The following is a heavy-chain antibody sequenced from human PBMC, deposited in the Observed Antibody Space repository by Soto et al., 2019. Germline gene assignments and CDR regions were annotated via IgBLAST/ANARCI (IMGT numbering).Heavy chain of an antibody. CDR2: INHSGST. CDR1: GGSFSGYY. Sequence: SETLSLTCAVYGGSFSGYYWSWIRQPPGKGLEWIGEINHSGSTNYNPSLKSRVTISVDTSKNQFSLRLSSVTAADTAVYYCARGPTRGLRYFDWFSYYGMDVWGQGTTVTVSS. J-gene: IGHJ6*02. V-gene: IGHV4-34*01. D-gene: IGHD3-9*01. CDR3: ARGPTRGLRYFDWFSYYGMDV.